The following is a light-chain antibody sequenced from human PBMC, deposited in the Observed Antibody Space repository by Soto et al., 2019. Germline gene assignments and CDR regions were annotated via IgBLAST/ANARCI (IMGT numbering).Light chain of an antibody. CDR3: HQRSICPLT. V-gene: IGKV3-11*01. J-gene: IGKJ4*01. Sequence: EIVLTQTPATLPLSPGERSTLSARATENLRTFLAWYQQKAGQAPRLLIYDASNRATGIPDRFSGSGSGTDFTLSICNLVPKDSAVYYCHQRSICPLTVGGGTKVDIK. CDR1: ENLRTF. CDR2: DAS.